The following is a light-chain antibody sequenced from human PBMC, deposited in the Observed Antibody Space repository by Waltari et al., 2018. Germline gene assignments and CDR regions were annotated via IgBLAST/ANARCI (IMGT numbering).Light chain of an antibody. CDR1: SGYNNYK. V-gene: IGLV9-49*01. J-gene: IGLJ3*02. Sequence: QPVLTQPPSASASLGASVTLTCTLRSGYNNYKVDWYQQRPGKGPRFVMRVGPGGIVGSKGEGIPERFSVLASGLNRYLTIKNIQEEDESDYHCGADHGSGNKVVPVFGGGTKLTVL. CDR3: GADHGSGNKVVPV. CDR2: VGPGGIVG.